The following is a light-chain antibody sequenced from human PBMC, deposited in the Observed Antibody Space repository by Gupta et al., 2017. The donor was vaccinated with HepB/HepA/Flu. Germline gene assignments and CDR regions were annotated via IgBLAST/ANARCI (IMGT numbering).Light chain of an antibody. CDR2: DTS. J-gene: IGKJ2*01. Sequence: IVLTQSPVTLSLSPGEGATLSCKTSQSINSNYLAWYQQKPGQTPRLVIYDTSSRATGIPDRFSGSGSGTEFTLTIRRLEPEDFAMYYCQHYGSSPLYAFGQGTKLEIK. CDR3: QHYGSSPLYA. CDR1: QSINSNY. V-gene: IGKV3-20*01.